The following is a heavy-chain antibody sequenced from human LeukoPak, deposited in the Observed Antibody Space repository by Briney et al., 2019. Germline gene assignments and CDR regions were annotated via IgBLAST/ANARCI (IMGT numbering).Heavy chain of an antibody. D-gene: IGHD3-16*02. CDR2: ISSNGGST. J-gene: IGHJ4*02. V-gene: IGHV3-64*01. CDR1: GFTFSSYA. Sequence: GGSLRLSCAASGFTFSSYAMHWVRQAPGKGLEYVSAISSNGGSTYYANSVKGRFTISRDNSKNTLYLQMGSLRAEDMAVYYCARGEAAVWGSYRFMDYWGQGTLVTVSS. CDR3: ARGEAAVWGSYRFMDY.